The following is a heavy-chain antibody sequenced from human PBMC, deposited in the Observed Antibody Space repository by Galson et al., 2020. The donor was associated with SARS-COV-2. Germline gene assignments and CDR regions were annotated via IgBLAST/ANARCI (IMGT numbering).Heavy chain of an antibody. V-gene: IGHV4-59*08. J-gene: IGHJ4*02. Sequence: SQTLSLTCVVSGVSISGSYWSWIRQPPGKELEWIGYIYSSGTTNYNPSLRNRVSISEDTSKNQFSLNMNSVTAADTAMYYCARYQRRSGWYVFDYWGQGILVTVSS. CDR1: GVSISGSY. CDR2: IYSSGTT. D-gene: IGHD6-19*01. CDR3: ARYQRRSGWYVFDY.